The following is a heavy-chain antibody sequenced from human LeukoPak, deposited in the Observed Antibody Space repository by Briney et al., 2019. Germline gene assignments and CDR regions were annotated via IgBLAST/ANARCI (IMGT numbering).Heavy chain of an antibody. J-gene: IGHJ3*02. CDR1: GYTFTSYD. Sequence: ASVKVSCKASGYTFTSYDINWVRQATGQGLEWMGGINPNSGNTCYAQKFQGSVTMTRNTSISTAYMELSSLRSEDTAVYYCARATLWFGEFIDAFDIWGQGTMVTVSS. CDR3: ARATLWFGEFIDAFDI. CDR2: INPNSGNT. V-gene: IGHV1-8*01. D-gene: IGHD3-10*01.